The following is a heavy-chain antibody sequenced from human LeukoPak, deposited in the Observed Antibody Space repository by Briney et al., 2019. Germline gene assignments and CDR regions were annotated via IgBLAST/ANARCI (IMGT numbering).Heavy chain of an antibody. CDR2: ISGSGGST. CDR3: ARTRVVGATTPDY. Sequence: GGTLRLSCAASGFTFSSYGMSWVRQAPGKGLEWVSAISGSGGSTYYADSVKGRFTISRDNSKNTLYLQMNSLRAEDTAVYYCARTRVVGATTPDYWGQGTLVTVSS. J-gene: IGHJ4*02. D-gene: IGHD1-26*01. CDR1: GFTFSSYG. V-gene: IGHV3-23*01.